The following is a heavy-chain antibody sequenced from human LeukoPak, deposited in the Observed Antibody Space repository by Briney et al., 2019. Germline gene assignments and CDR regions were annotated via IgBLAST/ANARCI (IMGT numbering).Heavy chain of an antibody. Sequence: GGSLRLSCVASGFTFSHYYMSWVRQAPGQGLEWVAHTNQDGSVEFHVDSVKGRFTISRVNAKNSLYLQMNSLRADDTAVYYCARDYYGSHDYWGQGALVTVSS. CDR2: TNQDGSVE. CDR3: ARDYYGSHDY. V-gene: IGHV3-7*01. CDR1: GFTFSHYY. D-gene: IGHD3-10*01. J-gene: IGHJ4*02.